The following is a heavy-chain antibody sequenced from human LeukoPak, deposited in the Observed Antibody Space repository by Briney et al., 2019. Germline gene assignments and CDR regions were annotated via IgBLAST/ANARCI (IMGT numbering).Heavy chain of an antibody. V-gene: IGHV4-34*01. CDR1: GGSFSSYY. CDR2: VNRSGNS. J-gene: IGHJ4*02. Sequence: SETLSLTCAVYGGSFSSYYWSWIRQPPGQGLEWIGEVNRSGNSDYNPSLKSRVPISVDTSKNQISLKLSSVTAADTAVYYCARKIYRGLRAAAAGFFDSWGQGTLVTVSS. CDR3: ARKIYRGLRAAAAGFFDS. D-gene: IGHD6-13*01.